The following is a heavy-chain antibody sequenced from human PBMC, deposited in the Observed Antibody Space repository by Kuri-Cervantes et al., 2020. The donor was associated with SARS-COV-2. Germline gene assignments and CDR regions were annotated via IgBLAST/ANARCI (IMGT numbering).Heavy chain of an antibody. Sequence: AAAQVSCKASGYTFTSYAMHWVRQAPGQRLEWMGWINAGNGNTKYSQKFQGRVTITRDTSASTAYMELSNLRSEDTAVYYCARGHPYSNYDYYYYGMDVWGQGTTGTVSS. CDR3: ARGHPYSNYDYYYYGMDV. D-gene: IGHD4-11*01. J-gene: IGHJ6*02. CDR1: GYTFTSYA. V-gene: IGHV1-3*01. CDR2: INAGNGNT.